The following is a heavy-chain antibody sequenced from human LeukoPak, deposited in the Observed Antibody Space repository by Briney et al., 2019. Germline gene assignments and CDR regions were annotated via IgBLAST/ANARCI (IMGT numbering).Heavy chain of an antibody. J-gene: IGHJ3*02. V-gene: IGHV1-69*01. Sequence: SVKVSCKASGGTFSSYAISWVRQAPGQGLEWMGGIIPIFGTANYAQKFQGRVTITADESTSTAYMELSSLRSEDTAVYYCACVVGEGEANRVNDAFDIWGQGTMVTVSS. CDR2: IIPIFGTA. D-gene: IGHD1-26*01. CDR1: GGTFSSYA. CDR3: ACVVGEGEANRVNDAFDI.